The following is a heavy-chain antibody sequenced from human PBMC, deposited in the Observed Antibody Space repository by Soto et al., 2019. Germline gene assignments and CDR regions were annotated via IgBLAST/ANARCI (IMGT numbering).Heavy chain of an antibody. CDR3: PKDRQYGDFDY. J-gene: IGHJ4*02. D-gene: IGHD2-2*01. CDR2: ISGSGGST. CDR1: GFTVSSYA. V-gene: IGHV3-23*01. Sequence: SAGSLRLSCAASGFTVSSYAMSWVRQAPGKGLEWVSAISGSGGSTYYVDSVKGRFTISRDNSKNTLYLQMNSLRAEDTAVYYCPKDRQYGDFDYWGQGTLVTVSS.